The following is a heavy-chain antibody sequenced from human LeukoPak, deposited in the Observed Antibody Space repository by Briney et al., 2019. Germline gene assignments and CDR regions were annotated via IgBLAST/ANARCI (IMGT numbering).Heavy chain of an antibody. V-gene: IGHV4-34*01. D-gene: IGHD3-9*01. Sequence: ASETLSLTCAVYGGSFSGYYWSWIRQPPGKGLEWIGEINHSGSTNYNPSLKSRVTISVDTSKNQFSLKLSSVTAADTAVYYCARGREYYDILTGYPPQASFDYWGQGTLATVSS. CDR3: ARGREYYDILTGYPPQASFDY. CDR2: INHSGST. CDR1: GGSFSGYY. J-gene: IGHJ4*02.